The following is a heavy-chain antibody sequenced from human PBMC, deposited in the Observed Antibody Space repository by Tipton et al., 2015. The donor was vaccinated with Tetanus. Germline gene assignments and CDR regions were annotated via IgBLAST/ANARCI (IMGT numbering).Heavy chain of an antibody. CDR2: IFYIGTT. D-gene: IGHD1-26*01. CDR1: NGSLTVGGYY. J-gene: IGHJ4*02. CDR3: ARGQAGGSYGGSFDY. Sequence: TLSLTCSVSNGSLTVGGYYWSWIRQHPGKGPEWLGYIFYIGTTYYNPSLQSRISISAGTSKNQFSLRLTSVTAADTAVYYCARGQAGGSYGGSFDYWGQGVVATVSS. V-gene: IGHV4-31*03.